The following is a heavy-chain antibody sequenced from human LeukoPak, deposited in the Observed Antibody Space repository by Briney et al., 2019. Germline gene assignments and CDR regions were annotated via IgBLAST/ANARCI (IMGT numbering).Heavy chain of an antibody. Sequence: GGSVRLSCAASGFTFSNYVMNWVRQAPGKGLEWVSAITSDGTTTYYADSVKGRFTISRDNSKNTLYLQMNSLRAEDTAIYFCAKAGWSYSGASSHLDYRGQGALVTVSS. J-gene: IGHJ4*02. D-gene: IGHD1-26*01. CDR1: GFTFSNYV. CDR3: AKAGWSYSGASSHLDY. V-gene: IGHV3-23*01. CDR2: ITSDGTTT.